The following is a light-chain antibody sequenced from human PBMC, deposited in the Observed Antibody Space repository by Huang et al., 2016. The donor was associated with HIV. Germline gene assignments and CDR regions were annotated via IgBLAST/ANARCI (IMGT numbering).Light chain of an antibody. J-gene: IGKJ1*01. V-gene: IGKV1-5*03. CDR2: KSS. CDR1: HSVSTW. CDR3: QQYNTFWT. Sequence: DIQMTQSPSILSASVGDRVTITCRASHSVSTWVAWYQQKPGQPPKRLSYKSSTLESGVPSRFSGSGSGTEFTLTITSLQPDDYATYYCQQYNTFWTFGQGTKV.